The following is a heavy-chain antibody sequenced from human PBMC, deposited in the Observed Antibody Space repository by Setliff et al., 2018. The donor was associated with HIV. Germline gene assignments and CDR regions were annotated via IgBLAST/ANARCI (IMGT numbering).Heavy chain of an antibody. J-gene: IGHJ4*02. V-gene: IGHV4-39*01. CDR1: GGSFRSSRYS. CDR3: ARPALGIGGGSRFDN. CDR2: IHYGGFF. Sequence: PSETLSLTCTVSGGSFRSSRYSWGWIRQPPGKGLEWIGNIHYGGFFWYSPSLKSRVTISVDTSKNQFSLKLSSVTAADTAVYYCARPALGIGGGSRFDNWGQGTRVTVSS. D-gene: IGHD3-10*01.